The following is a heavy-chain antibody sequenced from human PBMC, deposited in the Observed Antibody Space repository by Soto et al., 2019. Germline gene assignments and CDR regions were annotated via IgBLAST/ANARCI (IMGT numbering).Heavy chain of an antibody. Sequence: QVQLQESGPGLVKPSQTLSLTCTVSGGSISSGDYYWSWIRQPPGKGLEWIGYIYYSGSTYYNPSLKSRVTISVDTSKNQSSLKLSSVTAADTAVYYCARDHYDILTGYYGWFDPWGQGTLVTVSS. J-gene: IGHJ5*02. V-gene: IGHV4-30-4*01. D-gene: IGHD3-9*01. CDR1: GGSISSGDYY. CDR2: IYYSGST. CDR3: ARDHYDILTGYYGWFDP.